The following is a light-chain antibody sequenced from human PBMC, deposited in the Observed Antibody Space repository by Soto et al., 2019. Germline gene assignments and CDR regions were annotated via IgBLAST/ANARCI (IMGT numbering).Light chain of an antibody. CDR2: SNS. Sequence: QSVLTQPPSVSGAPGQRVTISCTGSSSNIGAGYDVQWYQQLPGTAPKLLIYSNSDRPSGVPDRFSGSKSGTSASLAITGLRTDDEADYYCQSYDSSLSALIFGGGTQLTVL. CDR1: SSNIGAGYD. V-gene: IGLV1-40*01. J-gene: IGLJ2*01. CDR3: QSYDSSLSALI.